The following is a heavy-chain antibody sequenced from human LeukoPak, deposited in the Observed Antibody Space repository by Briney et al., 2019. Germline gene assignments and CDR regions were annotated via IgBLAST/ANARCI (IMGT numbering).Heavy chain of an antibody. Sequence: GGSLRLSCAVSGFRFGSDWMSWVRQAPGKGLEWVANISPDGSEKFYVDAVKGRFIISRDNGKNSLYLQLNSLRAEDTAVYYCAREDDSSGYYYRYWGQGTLVTVSS. CDR2: ISPDGSEK. J-gene: IGHJ4*02. CDR1: GFRFGSDW. CDR3: AREDDSSGYYYRY. V-gene: IGHV3-7*01. D-gene: IGHD3-22*01.